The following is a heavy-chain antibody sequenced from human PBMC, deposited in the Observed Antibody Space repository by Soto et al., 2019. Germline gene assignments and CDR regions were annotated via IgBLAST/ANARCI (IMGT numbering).Heavy chain of an antibody. CDR2: ISSSGGYT. CDR3: AREKWFGEAGFDR. V-gene: IGHV3-21*01. D-gene: IGHD3-10*01. Sequence: EVQLVESGGGLVKPGGSLRLSCAASGFTFSTYNMNWVRQAPGKGLEWVSCISSSGGYTYYADSVKGRFSISRDNAKTSLYLQMTSPRAEDTAVYFCAREKWFGEAGFDRWGQGTLVTISS. CDR1: GFTFSTYN. J-gene: IGHJ4*02.